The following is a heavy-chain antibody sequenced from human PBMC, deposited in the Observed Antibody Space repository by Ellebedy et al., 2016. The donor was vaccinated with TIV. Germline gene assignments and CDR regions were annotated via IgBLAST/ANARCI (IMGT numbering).Heavy chain of an antibody. D-gene: IGHD2-21*02. V-gene: IGHV4-30-2*01. CDR3: SRGVTDQN. J-gene: IGHJ4*02. CDR2: FYPSGRN. CDR1: GGSISSGAFS. Sequence: MPSETLSLTCAVSGGSISSGAFSWSWIRQTPGKGLEWIAYFYPSGRNYYNPSLKSRVTISEDRSRNQFSLKLSSVTAADTAVYYCSRGVTDQNWGQGILVTVSS.